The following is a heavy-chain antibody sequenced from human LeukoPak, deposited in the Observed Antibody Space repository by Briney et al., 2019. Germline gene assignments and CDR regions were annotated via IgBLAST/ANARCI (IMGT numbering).Heavy chain of an antibody. CDR3: ARLGDYGDYAIRAFDI. CDR2: IYYSGST. J-gene: IGHJ3*02. Sequence: SETLSLTCTVSGGSVGSGSYYWSWIRQPPGKGLEWIGYIYYSGSTNYNPSLKSRVTISVDKSKNQFSLKLSSVTAADTAVYYCARLGDYGDYAIRAFDIWGQGTMVTVSS. D-gene: IGHD4-17*01. V-gene: IGHV4-61*01. CDR1: GGSVGSGSYY.